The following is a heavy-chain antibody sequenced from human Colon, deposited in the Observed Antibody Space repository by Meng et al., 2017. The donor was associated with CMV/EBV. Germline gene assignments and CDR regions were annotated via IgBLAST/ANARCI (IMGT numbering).Heavy chain of an antibody. CDR2: ISGSGATT. V-gene: IGHV3-23*01. J-gene: IGHJ4*02. CDR3: ANLMGATLYYFHS. CDR1: GFTFSHYY. D-gene: IGHD1-26*01. Sequence: GESLKISCAASGFTFSHYYMAWIRQAPGKGLEWVSAISGSGATTYYADSVKGRFTISRDNSKNTLYLQMNSLRAEDTAVYYCANLMGATLYYFHSWGQGTLVTVSS.